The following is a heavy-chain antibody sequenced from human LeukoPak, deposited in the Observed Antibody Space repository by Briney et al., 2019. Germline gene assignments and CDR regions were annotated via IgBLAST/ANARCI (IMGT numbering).Heavy chain of an antibody. Sequence: GGFLRLSCSASGFTFSWYAMHWVRQAPGKGLEYVSTISSNGGSTYYADSVKGRFTISRDNSKNTLYLQMSSLRAEDTAVYYCVKGSSGWYEGYFDYWGQGTLVTASS. V-gene: IGHV3-64D*09. D-gene: IGHD6-19*01. J-gene: IGHJ4*02. CDR1: GFTFSWYA. CDR3: VKGSSGWYEGYFDY. CDR2: ISSNGGST.